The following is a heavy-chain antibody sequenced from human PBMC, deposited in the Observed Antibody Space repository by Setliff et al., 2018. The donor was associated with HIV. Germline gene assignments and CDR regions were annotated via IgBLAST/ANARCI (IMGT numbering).Heavy chain of an antibody. J-gene: IGHJ4*02. D-gene: IGHD1-26*01. CDR3: ARDFRDYVGKFDY. Sequence: PGGSLRLSCAASGFTFSSYEMDWFRQAPGKGLEWVSYITGSSDTIYYAASVKGRFTISRDNAKNSLYLQMNSLIAEDTAVYYCARDFRDYVGKFDYWGQGTLVTVSS. V-gene: IGHV3-48*03. CDR2: ITGSSDTI. CDR1: GFTFSSYE.